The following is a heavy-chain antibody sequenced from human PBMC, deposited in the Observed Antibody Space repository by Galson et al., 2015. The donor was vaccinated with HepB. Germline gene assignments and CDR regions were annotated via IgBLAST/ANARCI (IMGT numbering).Heavy chain of an antibody. Sequence: SLRLSCAASGFTFSSYSMNWVRQAPGKGLEWVSSISSSSSYIYYADSVKGRFTISRDNAKNSLYLQMNSLRAEDTAVYYCARDGSFGVVHMGLDYYGMDVWGQGTTVTVSS. CDR1: GFTFSSYS. D-gene: IGHD3-3*01. J-gene: IGHJ6*02. CDR3: ARDGSFGVVHMGLDYYGMDV. V-gene: IGHV3-21*01. CDR2: ISSSSSYI.